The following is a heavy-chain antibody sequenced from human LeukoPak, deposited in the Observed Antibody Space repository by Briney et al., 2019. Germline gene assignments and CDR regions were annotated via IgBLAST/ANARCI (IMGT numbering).Heavy chain of an antibody. D-gene: IGHD3-22*01. CDR2: ISSSDTI. CDR1: GFTFSNYE. J-gene: IGHJ4*02. V-gene: IGHV3-48*03. Sequence: GGSLRLSCAASGFTFSNYEMNWVRQAPGKGLEWVSYISSSDTIYYADSVKGRFTISRDNAKNSLYLQMNSLRAEDTAFYYCARSSGYYYFDFDYWGQGTLVTVSS. CDR3: ARSSGYYYFDFDY.